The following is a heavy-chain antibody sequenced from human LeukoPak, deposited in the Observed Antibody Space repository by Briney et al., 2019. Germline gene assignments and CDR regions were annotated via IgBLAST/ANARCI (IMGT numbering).Heavy chain of an antibody. CDR1: GFSFSNYW. J-gene: IGHJ3*01. V-gene: IGHV3-7*04. CDR2: IKPDGSEK. CDR3: ARGDFWSGDYTDAFDV. D-gene: IGHD3-3*01. Sequence: GGSLRLSCAASGFSFSNYWMSWVRQAPGKGLEWVANIKPDGSEKYCVDSVKGRFSISRDNVGNTLYLQMNSLRVGDTALYYCARGDFWSGDYTDAFDVWGQGTMVTVSS.